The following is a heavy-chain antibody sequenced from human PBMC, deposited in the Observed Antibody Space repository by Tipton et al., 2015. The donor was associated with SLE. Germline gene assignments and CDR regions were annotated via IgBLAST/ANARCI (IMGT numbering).Heavy chain of an antibody. CDR3: AVRSPGFWIGYDDAFDI. Sequence: QLVQSGPEVKEPGASVKVACKASGYTFTGHYIHWVRQAPGQGLEWMGWINPKTGATIYAQKFHGRVTMTRDTSISTGYMELSSLRSDDTAMYYCAVRSPGFWIGYDDAFDIWGQGTMVTVSA. CDR1: GYTFTGHY. V-gene: IGHV1-2*02. D-gene: IGHD3-3*01. CDR2: INPKTGAT. J-gene: IGHJ3*02.